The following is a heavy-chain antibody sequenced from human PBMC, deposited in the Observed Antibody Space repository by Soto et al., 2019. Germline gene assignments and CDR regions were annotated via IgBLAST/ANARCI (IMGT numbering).Heavy chain of an antibody. V-gene: IGHV3-7*03. CDR1: GFTFSSYW. Sequence: EVQLVESGGGLVQPGGSLRLSCAASGFTFSSYWMSWVRQAPGKGLEWVGNIKQDGSEKYYVDSVKGRFTISRDNAKNSLYLQMNSLRAEDTAVYYCARDELFGVVIFYYYGMDVWGQGTTVTVSS. J-gene: IGHJ6*02. CDR2: IKQDGSEK. D-gene: IGHD3-3*01. CDR3: ARDELFGVVIFYYYGMDV.